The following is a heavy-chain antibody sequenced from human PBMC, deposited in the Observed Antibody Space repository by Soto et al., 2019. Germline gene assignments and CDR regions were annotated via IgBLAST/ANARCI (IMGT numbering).Heavy chain of an antibody. D-gene: IGHD2-15*01. Sequence: QVQLVQSGTEVKKPGSSVKVSCKASGGTFTNFAIRWLRQAPGQGLERMGGIVPLFQSANYAQKFQDRLTITADESTSTVYLQLSSLRSDDTAVYYCARAVADVLVAAARGNWFDSWGQGTLVTVSS. J-gene: IGHJ5*01. CDR2: IVPLFQSA. V-gene: IGHV1-69*01. CDR1: GGTFTNFA. CDR3: ARAVADVLVAAARGNWFDS.